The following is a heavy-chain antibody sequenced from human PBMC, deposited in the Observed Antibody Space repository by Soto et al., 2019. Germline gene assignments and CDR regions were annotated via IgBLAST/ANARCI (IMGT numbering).Heavy chain of an antibody. CDR3: ATSQKGYNWNYFDH. D-gene: IGHD1-20*01. CDR1: GASISGSYYY. Sequence: SETLSLTCAVSGASISGSYYYWAWLRQSPGKGPEWIGSVFYTGFTSYSPSLESRVSVSVDTSKSQFSLKLSAVTAADTAVYYCATSQKGYNWNYFDHWGQGALVTVSS. CDR2: VFYTGFT. J-gene: IGHJ4*02. V-gene: IGHV4-39*01.